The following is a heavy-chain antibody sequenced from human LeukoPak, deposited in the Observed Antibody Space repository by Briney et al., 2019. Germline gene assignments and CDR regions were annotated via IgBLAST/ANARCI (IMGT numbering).Heavy chain of an antibody. CDR3: ARGTMVRGWLGWFDP. CDR2: INHSGST. V-gene: IGHV4-34*01. CDR1: GGSFSGYY. J-gene: IGHJ5*02. D-gene: IGHD3-10*01. Sequence: PSETLSLTCAVYGGSFSGYYWSWIRQPPGKGLEWIGEINHSGSTNYNPSLKSRVTISVDTSKNQFSLKLSSVTAADTAVYYCARGTMVRGWLGWFDPWGQGTLVTVSS.